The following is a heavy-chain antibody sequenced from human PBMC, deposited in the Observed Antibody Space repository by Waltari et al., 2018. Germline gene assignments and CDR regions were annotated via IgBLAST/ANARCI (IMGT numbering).Heavy chain of an antibody. CDR3: ANGEFLGFYGMDV. V-gene: IGHV3-30*02. J-gene: IGHJ6*02. D-gene: IGHD7-27*01. Sequence: QVQLVESGGGVVQPGGSLRLSCAASGFPFSSYGMHWVRQAPGKGLEWVAFIRYDGSNKYYADSVKGRFTISRDNSKNTLYLQMNSLRAEDTAVYYCANGEFLGFYGMDVWGQGTTVTVSS. CDR2: IRYDGSNK. CDR1: GFPFSSYG.